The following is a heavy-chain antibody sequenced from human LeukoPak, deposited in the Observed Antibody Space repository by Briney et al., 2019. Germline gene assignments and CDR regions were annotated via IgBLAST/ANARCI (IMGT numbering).Heavy chain of an antibody. D-gene: IGHD3-16*02. J-gene: IGHJ2*01. CDR3: AGTYVWGSYRPTPPYWYFDL. Sequence: PSQTLSLTCTVSGGSISSGSYYWSWIRRPAGKGLEWIGRIYTSGSTNYNPSLKSRVTMSVDTSKNQFSLKLSSVTAADTAVYYCAGTYVWGSYRPTPPYWYFDLWGRGTLVTVSS. V-gene: IGHV4-61*02. CDR2: IYTSGST. CDR1: GGSISSGSYY.